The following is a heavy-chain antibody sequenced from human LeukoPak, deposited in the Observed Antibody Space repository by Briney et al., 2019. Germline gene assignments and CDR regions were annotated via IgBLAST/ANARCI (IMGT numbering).Heavy chain of an antibody. CDR3: ARAPSAYGLAASGYYYYYMDV. J-gene: IGHJ6*03. Sequence: ASVNVSCKASGYTFTSYYMHSVRQAPAQGLEWMGVINTSGGSTSYAQTFQGRVTMTMDTSTSTVYIELSSLRSEDTAVYYCARAPSAYGLAASGYYYYYMDVWGKGTTVTVSS. CDR1: GYTFTSYY. CDR2: INTSGGST. V-gene: IGHV1-46*01. D-gene: IGHD2-2*01.